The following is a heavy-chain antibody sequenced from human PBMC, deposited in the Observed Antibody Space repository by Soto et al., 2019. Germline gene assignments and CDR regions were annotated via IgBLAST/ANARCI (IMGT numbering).Heavy chain of an antibody. CDR2: LSGSVTGA. J-gene: IGHJ4*02. D-gene: IGHD2-15*01. CDR1: GFTHGPYA. Sequence: AGRSLRVSCVASGFTHGPYAMTWVRQAPGKGLEWVSGLSGSVTGANYVDSVKGRFTISRDNSTNTLYLQMTSLRAEDTAVYYCAREVEASSGQNPDYWGLGTLVGVSA. V-gene: IGHV3-23*01. CDR3: AREVEASSGQNPDY.